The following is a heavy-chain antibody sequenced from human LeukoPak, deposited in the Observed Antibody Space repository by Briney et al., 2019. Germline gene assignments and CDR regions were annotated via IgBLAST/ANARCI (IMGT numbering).Heavy chain of an antibody. CDR2: INPNSGGT. V-gene: IGHV1-2*02. CDR1: GYTFTGYY. Sequence: ASVKVFCKASGYTFTGYYMHWVRQAPGQGLEWMGWINPNSGGTNYAQKFQGRVTMTRDTSISTAYMELSRLRSDDTAVYYCARTYYYDSSGYFGFDYWGQGTLVTVSS. CDR3: ARTYYYDSSGYFGFDY. J-gene: IGHJ4*02. D-gene: IGHD3-22*01.